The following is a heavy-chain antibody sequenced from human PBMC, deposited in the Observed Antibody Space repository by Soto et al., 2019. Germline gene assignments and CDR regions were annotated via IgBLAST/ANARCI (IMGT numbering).Heavy chain of an antibody. CDR1: GYTFSSYA. V-gene: IGHV3-30*18. Sequence: QVQLVESGGGVVQPGRSLRLSCSASGYTFSSYAMHWVRQAPGKGLEWVAAISDDGGNQYYADSLMGRFTISRDNSKITLYLQMNSLRAEDTAVYYCAKDLVFFVTSCYGLDVWGPGTTFTVSS. D-gene: IGHD3-3*01. CDR2: ISDDGGNQ. CDR3: AKDLVFFVTSCYGLDV. J-gene: IGHJ6*02.